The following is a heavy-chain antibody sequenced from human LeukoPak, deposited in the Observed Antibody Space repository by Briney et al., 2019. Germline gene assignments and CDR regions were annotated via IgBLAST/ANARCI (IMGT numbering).Heavy chain of an antibody. V-gene: IGHV1-69*01. CDR2: IIPIFGTA. Sequence: SVKVSCKASGGTFSSYAISWVRQAPGQGLEWMGGIIPIFGTANYAQKFQGRVTITADESTSTAYMELSSLRSEDTAVYYCARDAVWFGEPMVPDYWGQGTLVTVSP. CDR3: ARDAVWFGEPMVPDY. CDR1: GGTFSSYA. J-gene: IGHJ4*02. D-gene: IGHD3-10*01.